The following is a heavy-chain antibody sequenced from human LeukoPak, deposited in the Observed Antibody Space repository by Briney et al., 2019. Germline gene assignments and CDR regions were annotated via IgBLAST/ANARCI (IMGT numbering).Heavy chain of an antibody. J-gene: IGHJ2*01. CDR1: GFTFSSYR. CDR3: ARDPFRLGVSGGYFDV. CDR2: ISYDGSEK. V-gene: IGHV3-30*03. D-gene: IGHD3-10*01. Sequence: PGRSLTLSCAASGFTFSSYRLHWVRQAPGKGLEWVALISYDGSEKYYADSVEGRFTISRDNSKNTLYLQMSSLSIEDTAVYYCARDPFRLGVSGGYFDVWGRGTLLTVSS.